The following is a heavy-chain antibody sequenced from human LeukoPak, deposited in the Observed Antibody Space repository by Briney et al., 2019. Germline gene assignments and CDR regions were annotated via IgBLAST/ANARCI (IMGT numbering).Heavy chain of an antibody. D-gene: IGHD2-15*01. CDR1: GYTFTGYY. Sequence: ASVKVSCKASGYTFTGYYMHWVRQAPGQGLEWMGRINPNSVGTNYAQKFQGRVTMTRDTSISTAYMDLSRLRSDDTAVYYCAREGRYCSGGSCYSGWFDPWGQGTLVTVSS. J-gene: IGHJ5*02. CDR3: AREGRYCSGGSCYSGWFDP. CDR2: INPNSVGT. V-gene: IGHV1-2*06.